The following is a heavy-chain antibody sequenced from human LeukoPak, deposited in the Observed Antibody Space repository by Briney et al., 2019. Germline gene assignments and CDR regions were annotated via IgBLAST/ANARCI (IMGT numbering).Heavy chain of an antibody. Sequence: PGGTLRLSCAASGFTFSSYAMNWVRQAPGKGLEWVSAISGSGGSTYYADSVKGRFTISRDNSKNTLYLQMNSLRAEDTAVYYCANALVGATSYWGQGTLVTVSS. D-gene: IGHD1-26*01. CDR1: GFTFSSYA. CDR2: ISGSGGST. CDR3: ANALVGATSY. J-gene: IGHJ4*02. V-gene: IGHV3-23*01.